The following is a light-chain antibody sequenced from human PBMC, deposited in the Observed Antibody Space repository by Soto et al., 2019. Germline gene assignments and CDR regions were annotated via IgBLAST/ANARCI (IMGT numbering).Light chain of an antibody. CDR2: GAS. Sequence: ESVLTQSPRNLSFSPGEIATLSYRASVSVCGSHLAWYQQLPGQDPRLLIYGASSRATGIPDRFSGSEFGTDLNLCFWRLEPEDFAVYNCQHYGFSLIPSCQATRLVNK. V-gene: IGKV3-20*01. CDR1: VSVCGSH. J-gene: IGKJ5*01. CDR3: QHYGFSLIP.